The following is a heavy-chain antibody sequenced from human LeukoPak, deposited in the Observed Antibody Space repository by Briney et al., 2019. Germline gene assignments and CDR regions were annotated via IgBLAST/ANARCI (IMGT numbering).Heavy chain of an antibody. CDR2: INWNGGST. CDR1: GFTFDDYG. J-gene: IGHJ6*03. CDR3: ARDGRGSYYDDYYYMDV. D-gene: IGHD1-26*01. V-gene: IGHV3-20*04. Sequence: GGSLRLSCAASGFTFDDYGMSWVRQAPGKGLEWVSGINWNGGSTGYADSVKGRFTISRDNAKNSLYLQMNSLRAEDTALYYCARDGRGSYYDDYYYMDVWGKGTTVTVSS.